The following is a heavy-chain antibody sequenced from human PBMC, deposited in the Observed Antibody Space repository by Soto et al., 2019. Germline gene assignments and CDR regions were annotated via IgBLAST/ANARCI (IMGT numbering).Heavy chain of an antibody. CDR1: GFSFRGYG. Sequence: EVQLLEAGGGLVKPGGSLRLSCAASGFSFRGYGMSWVRQATGKGLEWLSAIIGIGDTAYYADSGRGRFTISRDNSKNTLYLQLNDPGAEDTAIYYCAKDYDYGDSFPFDHWGQGTRVTVSS. V-gene: IGHV3-23*01. CDR2: IIGIGDTA. CDR3: AKDYDYGDSFPFDH. D-gene: IGHD4-17*01. J-gene: IGHJ4*02.